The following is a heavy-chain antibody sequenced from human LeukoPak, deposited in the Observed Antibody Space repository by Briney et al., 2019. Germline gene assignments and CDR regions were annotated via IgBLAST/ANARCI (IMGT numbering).Heavy chain of an antibody. CDR1: GYTFTGYY. Sequence: ASVKVSCKASGYTFTGYYMHWVRQAPGQGLEWMGWINLNSGGTNYAQKFQGRVTMTRDTSISTAYMELSRLRSDDTAVYYCARDSSGYYHIDYWGQGTLVTVSS. CDR3: ARDSSGYYHIDY. J-gene: IGHJ4*02. CDR2: INLNSGGT. D-gene: IGHD3-22*01. V-gene: IGHV1-2*02.